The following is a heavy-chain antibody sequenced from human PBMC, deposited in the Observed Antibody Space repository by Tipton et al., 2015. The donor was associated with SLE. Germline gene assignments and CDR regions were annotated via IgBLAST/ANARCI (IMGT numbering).Heavy chain of an antibody. D-gene: IGHD1-7*01. CDR1: GFSFSSYQ. CDR3: AAGYNWNSPYYYSYIDV. J-gene: IGHJ6*03. Sequence: SLRLSCAASGFSFSSYQMNWVRQAPGEGLEWVSYISSSGSTIYYADSVKGRFTISRDNAKNSLYLQMHSLRAEDTAVYYCAAGYNWNSPYYYSYIDVWGKGTTVTVSS. CDR2: ISSSGSTI. V-gene: IGHV3-48*03.